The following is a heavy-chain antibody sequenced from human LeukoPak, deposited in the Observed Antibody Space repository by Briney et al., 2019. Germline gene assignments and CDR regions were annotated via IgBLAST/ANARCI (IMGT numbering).Heavy chain of an antibody. V-gene: IGHV3-30*03. J-gene: IGHJ3*02. D-gene: IGHD2-8*02. CDR3: ACLARHSPSSRGWWEDDAFDI. CDR1: GFTFSSYG. CDR2: ISYDGSNK. Sequence: PGGSLRLSCAASGFTFSSYGMHWVRQAPGKGLEWVAVISYDGSNKYYADSVKGRFTISRDNSKNTLYLQMNSLRAEDTAVYYCACLARHSPSSRGWWEDDAFDIWGQGTMVTVSS.